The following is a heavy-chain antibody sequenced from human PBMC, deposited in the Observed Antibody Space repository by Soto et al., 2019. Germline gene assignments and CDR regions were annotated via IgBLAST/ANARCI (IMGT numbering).Heavy chain of an antibody. CDR1: GGSISSGGYY. D-gene: IGHD3-10*01. Sequence: SETLSLTCTVSGGSISSGGYYWSWIRQHPGKGLEWIGYIYYSGSTYYNPSLKSRVTISVDTSKNQFSLKLSSVTAADTAVYYCARACMVRGVTEYNWFDPWGQGTLVTVSS. CDR2: IYYSGST. CDR3: ARACMVRGVTEYNWFDP. J-gene: IGHJ5*02. V-gene: IGHV4-31*03.